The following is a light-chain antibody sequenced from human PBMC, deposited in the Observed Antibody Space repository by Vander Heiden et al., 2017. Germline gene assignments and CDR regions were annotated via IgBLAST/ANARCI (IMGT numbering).Light chain of an antibody. CDR1: QSVDNK. CDR3: QQYDNWPYT. Sequence: EILMTHSPASLSVFPGGRATLSCRASQSVDNKLGWYLQKPGQAPRLLFYGAASRATGVPARFSASGSGTEFALTISSLQPEDLGTYYCQQYDNWPYTFAQGTKLEI. CDR2: GAA. V-gene: IGKV3-15*01. J-gene: IGKJ2*01.